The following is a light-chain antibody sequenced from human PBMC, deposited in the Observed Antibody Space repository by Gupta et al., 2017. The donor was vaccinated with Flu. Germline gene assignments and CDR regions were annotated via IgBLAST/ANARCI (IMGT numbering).Light chain of an antibody. V-gene: IGKV3-11*01. J-gene: IGKJ5*01. CDR3: QQRCNWPIT. CDR1: QSVSSY. Sequence: EIVLPQSTATLSLSPGERATRVCSASQSVSSYVAWYQQKTGQAPTLLLYDASTSATGIPAMFSGSGSGTDCTRTISSLEPEDFAVYYWQQRCNWPITFGQGTRLEIK. CDR2: DAS.